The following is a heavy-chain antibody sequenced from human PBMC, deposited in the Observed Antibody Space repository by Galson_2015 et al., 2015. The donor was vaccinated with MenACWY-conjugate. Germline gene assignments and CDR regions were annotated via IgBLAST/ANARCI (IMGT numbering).Heavy chain of an antibody. V-gene: IGHV3-74*01. CDR3: ATYCSSPSCYAKGAY. Sequence: SLRLSCAASGLTFSRYWMHWVRQSPEKGLVWVSRINSDGSAADYADSVKGRFTISRDNAKNTLFLQMNSLRVEDTALYYCATYCSSPSCYAKGAYWGQGTLVTVSS. CDR1: GLTFSRYW. CDR2: INSDGSAA. D-gene: IGHD2-2*01. J-gene: IGHJ4*02.